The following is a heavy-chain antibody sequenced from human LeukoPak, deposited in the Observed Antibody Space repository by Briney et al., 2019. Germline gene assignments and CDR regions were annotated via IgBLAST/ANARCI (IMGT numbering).Heavy chain of an antibody. CDR1: GYTFTCYY. J-gene: IGHJ4*02. D-gene: IGHD3-9*01. CDR3: SRSPHVLTGENFDY. Sequence: ASVKVSCKASGYTFTCYYMHWVRQAHGQGLEWMGWINPNSGGTNYAQKFQGRVTMTRDTSISTAYMELRRMSSDATAMYYYSRSPHVLTGENFDYWGQGTLVTVSS. CDR2: INPNSGGT. V-gene: IGHV1-2*02.